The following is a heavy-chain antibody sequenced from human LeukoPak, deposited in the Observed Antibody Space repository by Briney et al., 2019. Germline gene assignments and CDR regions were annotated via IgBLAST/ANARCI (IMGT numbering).Heavy chain of an antibody. V-gene: IGHV5-51*01. CDR2: IYPGDSDT. Sequence: GESLKISCKGSGYSFTSYWIGWVRQMPGKGLEWLGIIYPGDSDTRYSPSFQGQVTISADKSISTAYLQWSSLRASDTAMYYCARRPSYDFWSGYYGVDGLDVWGQGTMVTVSS. D-gene: IGHD3-3*01. CDR3: ARRPSYDFWSGYYGVDGLDV. J-gene: IGHJ3*01. CDR1: GYSFTSYW.